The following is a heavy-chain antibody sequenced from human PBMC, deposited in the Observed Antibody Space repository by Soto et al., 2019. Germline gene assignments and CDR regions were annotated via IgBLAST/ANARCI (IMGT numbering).Heavy chain of an antibody. J-gene: IGHJ4*02. CDR1: GYTFTTYG. CDR3: AIDSLGY. V-gene: IGHV1-18*04. D-gene: IGHD2-21*01. Sequence: QIQLVQSGAEVKKPGASVKVSCKASGYTFTTYGISWVRQAPGQGLEWMGWISAYSGNTNYAQKLKGRVTMPPDTSPSTAYMELRSLSSDDTAVYYCAIDSLGYWGQGTLVTVSS. CDR2: ISAYSGNT.